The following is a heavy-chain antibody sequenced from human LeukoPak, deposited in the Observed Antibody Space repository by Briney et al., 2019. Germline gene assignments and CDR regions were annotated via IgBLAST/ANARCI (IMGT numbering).Heavy chain of an antibody. CDR2: IIPIFGTV. V-gene: IGHV1-69*06. J-gene: IGHJ6*04. CDR3: ARELEDGHYYYGMDV. D-gene: IGHD1-1*01. Sequence: SVKVSCKASGGTFSSYAISWVRQAPGQGLEWMGGIIPIFGTVNYAQKFQGRVTITADKSTSTAYMELSSLRSEDTAVYYCARELEDGHYYYGMDVWGKGTTVTVSS. CDR1: GGTFSSYA.